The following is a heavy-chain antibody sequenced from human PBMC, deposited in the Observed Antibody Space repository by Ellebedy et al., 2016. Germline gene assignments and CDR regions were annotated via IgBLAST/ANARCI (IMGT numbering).Heavy chain of an antibody. Sequence: GESLKISCAASGFTFSDYYMSWIRQAPGKGLEWVSYISSSGSTIYYADSVKGRFTISRDNAKSSLYLQMNSLRAEDTAVYYCASLGGYYYDSSGLPWGQGTLVTVSS. J-gene: IGHJ4*02. CDR2: ISSSGSTI. CDR1: GFTFSDYY. V-gene: IGHV3-11*01. CDR3: ASLGGYYYDSSGLP. D-gene: IGHD3-22*01.